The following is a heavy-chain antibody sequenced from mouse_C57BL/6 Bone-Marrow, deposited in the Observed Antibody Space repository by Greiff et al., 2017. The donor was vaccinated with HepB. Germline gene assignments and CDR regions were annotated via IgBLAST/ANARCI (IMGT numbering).Heavy chain of an antibody. CDR3: PRMGPYYYGSSSFAY. Sequence: QVQLQQPGAELVKPGASVKLSCKASGYTFTSYWMHWVKQRPGQGLEWIGMIHPNSGSTNYNEKFKSKATLTVDKSSSTAYMQLSSLTSEDSAVYYCPRMGPYYYGSSSFAYWGQGTLVTVSA. V-gene: IGHV1-64*01. J-gene: IGHJ3*01. CDR2: IHPNSGST. D-gene: IGHD1-1*01. CDR1: GYTFTSYW.